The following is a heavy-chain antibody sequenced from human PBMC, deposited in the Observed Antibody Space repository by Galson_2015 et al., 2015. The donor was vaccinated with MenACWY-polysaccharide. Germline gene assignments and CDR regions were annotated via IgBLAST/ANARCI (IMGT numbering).Heavy chain of an antibody. CDR1: GGSVTSDTSY. Sequence: ETLSLTCTVSGGSVTSDTSYWSWLRQPPGKGLEWIGYMSYSGRGNSNPSLRSRVTVLIDTSKNQFSLRLTSVTAADTAMYYCARELTYSGSFGWFDPWGQGTLVTVSS. D-gene: IGHD1-26*01. J-gene: IGHJ5*02. CDR3: ARELTYSGSFGWFDP. CDR2: MSYSGRG. V-gene: IGHV4-61*01.